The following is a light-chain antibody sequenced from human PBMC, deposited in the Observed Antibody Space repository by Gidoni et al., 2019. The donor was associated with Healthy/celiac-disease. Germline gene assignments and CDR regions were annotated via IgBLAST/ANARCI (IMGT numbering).Light chain of an antibody. CDR2: AAS. Sequence: DIQLTQSPSFLSASVGDRVTITCRASQGISSYLAWYQQKPGKAPKLLIYAASTLQSGVPSRFSGSAAGTEFILTISRLHHEDFATYYCQQLNSYPLTFGGGTKVEIK. J-gene: IGKJ4*01. V-gene: IGKV1-9*01. CDR3: QQLNSYPLT. CDR1: QGISSY.